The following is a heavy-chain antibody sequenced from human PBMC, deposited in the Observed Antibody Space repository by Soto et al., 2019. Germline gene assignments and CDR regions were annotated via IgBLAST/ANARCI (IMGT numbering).Heavy chain of an antibody. CDR2: ISAYNGNT. Sequence: ASAKVSCKASGYTFTSYGISWVRQAPGQGLEWMGWISAYNGNTNYAQKLQGRVTMTTDTSTSTAYMELRSLRSDDTAVYYCARDRNTYYYDSSGYYFDYWGQGTLVTVSS. J-gene: IGHJ4*02. D-gene: IGHD3-22*01. V-gene: IGHV1-18*01. CDR1: GYTFTSYG. CDR3: ARDRNTYYYDSSGYYFDY.